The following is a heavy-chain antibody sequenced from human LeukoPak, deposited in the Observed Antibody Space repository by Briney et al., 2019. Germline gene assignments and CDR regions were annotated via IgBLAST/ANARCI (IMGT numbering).Heavy chain of an antibody. Sequence: PGGSLRLSCAASGFTFSSYAMSWVRQAPGKGLEWVAYINSDNGVLYGDSVKGRFTISSDKATNSLYLQMNSLRAEDTAVYYCARLIVTDRYFDYWGQGTLVTVSS. CDR3: ARLIVTDRYFDY. V-gene: IGHV3-21*05. J-gene: IGHJ4*02. CDR1: GFTFSSYA. D-gene: IGHD1-26*01. CDR2: INSDNGV.